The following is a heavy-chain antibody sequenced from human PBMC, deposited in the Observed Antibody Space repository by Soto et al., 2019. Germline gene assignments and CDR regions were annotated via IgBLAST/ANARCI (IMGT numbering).Heavy chain of an antibody. V-gene: IGHV1-18*01. CDR2: ITASNGNA. CDR1: GYTFTNYG. J-gene: IGHJ6*02. CDR3: ARGASCSSTSCYDNFHYGLAV. D-gene: IGHD2-2*01. Sequence: QVQLVQSGPEVMNPGASLKVSCKASGYTFTNYGITWVRQAPGQGLEWMGWITASNGNANYAREIQGRLTLTRDTSTNTASMELRSLRSDDTAVYYCARGASCSSTSCYDNFHYGLAVWGQGTTVIVSS.